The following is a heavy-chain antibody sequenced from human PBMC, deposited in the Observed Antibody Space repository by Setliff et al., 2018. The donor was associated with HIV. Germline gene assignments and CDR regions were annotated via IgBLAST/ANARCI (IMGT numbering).Heavy chain of an antibody. CDR3: ARPDNWNYGAYFDY. J-gene: IGHJ4*02. CDR2: ISGGGDTT. V-gene: IGHV3-23*01. Sequence: PGGSLRLSCAASGITFSSHAMSWVRQAPGKGLEWVSTISGGGDTTYFADSVKGRFTISRDNSKNTLYLQMNSLRAEDTAVYYCARPDNWNYGAYFDYWGQGTLVTVSS. D-gene: IGHD1-7*01. CDR1: GITFSSHA.